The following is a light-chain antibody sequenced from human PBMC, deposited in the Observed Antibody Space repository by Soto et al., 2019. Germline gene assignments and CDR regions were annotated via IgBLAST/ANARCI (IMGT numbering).Light chain of an antibody. CDR3: QHYNSYSEG. V-gene: IGKV1-5*03. CDR1: QTISSW. Sequence: DIQMTQSPSTLSGSVGDRVTITCRASQTISSWLAWYQQKPGKAPKLLIYKASTLKSGVPSRFSGSGSGTEFTLTTSSLQPDDFAPYYCQHYNSYSEGFGQGTKV. CDR2: KAS. J-gene: IGKJ1*01.